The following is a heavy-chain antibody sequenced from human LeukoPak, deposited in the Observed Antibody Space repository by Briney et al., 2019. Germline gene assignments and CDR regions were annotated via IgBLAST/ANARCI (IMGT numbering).Heavy chain of an antibody. CDR2: ISFSGST. V-gene: IGHV4-39*02. J-gene: IGHJ4*02. CDR3: ARDNYRPAWFYY. D-gene: IGHD3-10*01. Sequence: SETLSLTCTVSGGSISSTDYYWGWIRQPPGRGLEWIGTISFSGSTYYNPSLKSRVTISADTSKNQLSLKLTSVTAADTAVYFRARDNYRPAWFYYWGQGALVTVPS. CDR1: GGSISSTDYY.